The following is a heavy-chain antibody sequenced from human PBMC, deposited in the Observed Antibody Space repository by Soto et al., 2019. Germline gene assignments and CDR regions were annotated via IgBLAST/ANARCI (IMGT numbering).Heavy chain of an antibody. Sequence: GGSMRLACAASGVTFRSYGRHLVRQAPGKGLEWVSAISGSGGSTYYADSVKGRFTISRDNSKNTLYLQMNSLRAEDTAVYYCAKDPWGTMVRGVIITGWFDPWGQGNRVTGSS. J-gene: IGHJ5*02. D-gene: IGHD3-10*01. V-gene: IGHV3-23*01. CDR1: GVTFRSYG. CDR3: AKDPWGTMVRGVIITGWFDP. CDR2: ISGSGGST.